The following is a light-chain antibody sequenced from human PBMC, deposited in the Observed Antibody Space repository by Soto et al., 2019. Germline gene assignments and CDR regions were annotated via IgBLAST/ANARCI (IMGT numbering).Light chain of an antibody. J-gene: IGLJ1*01. Sequence: QSALTQPPSVSGSPGQSVAISCTGTSSDVGSYNRVSWYQPPPGTAPKLMIYEVNNRPSGVPDRFSGSKSGDTASLTISGLQAEDEADYYCSSYTSSGTYVFGTGTKLTVL. CDR3: SSYTSSGTYV. CDR1: SSDVGSYNR. V-gene: IGLV2-18*02. CDR2: EVN.